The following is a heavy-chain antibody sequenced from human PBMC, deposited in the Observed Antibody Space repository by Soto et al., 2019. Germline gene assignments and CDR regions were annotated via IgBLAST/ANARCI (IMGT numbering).Heavy chain of an antibody. CDR3: AKERIGSRSDYYYYYGMDA. CDR1: GFTFSSYA. CDR2: ISGSGGST. V-gene: IGHV3-23*01. J-gene: IGHJ6*02. Sequence: GGGLRLSCAAAGFTFSSYAMSWVRQAPGKGREWVSAISGSGGSTYYTDSVKGRFTISRDNSKNTLYLQMNSLRAEDTAVYYCAKERIGSRSDYYYYYGMDAWGQGTTVSVSS. D-gene: IGHD1-1*01.